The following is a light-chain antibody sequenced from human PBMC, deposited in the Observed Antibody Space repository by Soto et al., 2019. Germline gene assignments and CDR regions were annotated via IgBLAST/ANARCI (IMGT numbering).Light chain of an antibody. CDR3: QQYNNWPRT. Sequence: EIVMTQSPATLSVSPGERATLSCRASQSVSSNLAWYQQKPGQAPRLLIYGASTRATGIPARFSGSGSGTEFPLTISSLQSEDFAFYYCQQYNNWPRTFGQGTKLEIK. V-gene: IGKV3-15*01. CDR1: QSVSSN. J-gene: IGKJ2*02. CDR2: GAS.